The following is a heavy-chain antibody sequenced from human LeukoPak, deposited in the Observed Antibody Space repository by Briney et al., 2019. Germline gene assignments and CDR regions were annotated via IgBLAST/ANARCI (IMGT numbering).Heavy chain of an antibody. CDR2: IWYDGSNK. Sequence: GGSLRLSCAASGFTFSSYGMHWVRQAPGKGLEWVAVIWYDGSNKYYADSVKGRFTISRDNSKNTLYLQMNSLKTEDTAVYYCTRCPSSWYRRYYYYGMDVWGQGTTVTVSS. CDR1: GFTFSSYG. V-gene: IGHV3-33*01. J-gene: IGHJ6*02. D-gene: IGHD6-13*01. CDR3: TRCPSSWYRRYYYYGMDV.